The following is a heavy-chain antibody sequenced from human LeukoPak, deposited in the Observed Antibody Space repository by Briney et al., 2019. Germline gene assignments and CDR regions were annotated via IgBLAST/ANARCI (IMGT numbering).Heavy chain of an antibody. CDR1: GFTFDDYG. CDR3: VRDGVGAPPFDY. V-gene: IGHV3-74*01. D-gene: IGHD1-26*01. J-gene: IGHJ4*02. CDR2: IKGDGSST. Sequence: GGSLRLSCAASGFTFDDYGMSWVRQAPGKGLVWVSRIKGDGSSTSYADFVKGRFTVSRDNAKNTLFLQMNSLRVEDTAVYYCVRDGVGAPPFDYWGQGALVTVSS.